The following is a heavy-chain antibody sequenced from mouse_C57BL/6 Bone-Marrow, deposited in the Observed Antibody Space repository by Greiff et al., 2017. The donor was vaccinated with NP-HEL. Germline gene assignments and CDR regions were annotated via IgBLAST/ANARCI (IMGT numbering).Heavy chain of an antibody. CDR2: IDPSDSYT. V-gene: IGHV1-69*01. D-gene: IGHD2-2*01. CDR3: AGGHGYDYYAMDY. CDR1: GYTFTSYW. Sequence: QVQLQQPGAELVMPGASVKLSCKASGYTFTSYWMHWVKQRPGQGLEWIGEIDPSDSYTNYNQKFKGKSTLTVDKSSSTAYMQLSSLTSEDSAVYDCAGGHGYDYYAMDYWGQGTSVTVSS. J-gene: IGHJ4*01.